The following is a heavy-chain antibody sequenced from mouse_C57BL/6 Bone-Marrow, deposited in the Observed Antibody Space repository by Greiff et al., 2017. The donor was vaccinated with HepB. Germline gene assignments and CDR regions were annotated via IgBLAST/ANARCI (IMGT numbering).Heavy chain of an antibody. D-gene: IGHD3-2*02. V-gene: IGHV1-81*01. J-gene: IGHJ3*01. CDR2: IYPRSGNT. Sequence: QVQLKESGAELARPGASVKLSCKASGYTFTSYGISWVKQRTGQGLEWIGEIYPRSGNTYYNEKFKGKATLTADKSSSTAYMELRSLTSEDSAVYFCARLDSSGTSFAYWGQGTLVTVSA. CDR3: ARLDSSGTSFAY. CDR1: GYTFTSYG.